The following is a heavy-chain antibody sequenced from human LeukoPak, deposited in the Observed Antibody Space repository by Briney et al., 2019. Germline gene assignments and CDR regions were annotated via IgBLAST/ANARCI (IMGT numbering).Heavy chain of an antibody. CDR1: GGTFSSYA. V-gene: IGHV1-69*05. J-gene: IGHJ5*02. CDR3: ARENALWFGEWRFVFDP. Sequence: SVKVSCNASGGTFSSYAVSWGRQAPGPGHEWKGGIIPIFGTANYAQKFQGRVTITTDESTSTAHMELSSLRSEDTAVYYCARENALWFGEWRFVFDPWGQGTLVSVSS. D-gene: IGHD3-10*01. CDR2: IIPIFGTA.